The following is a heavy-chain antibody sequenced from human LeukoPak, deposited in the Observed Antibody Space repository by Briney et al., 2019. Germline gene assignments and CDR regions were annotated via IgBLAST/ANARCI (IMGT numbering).Heavy chain of an antibody. V-gene: IGHV4-34*01. CDR3: AREDWNAAFDP. CDR2: INHSGST. CDR1: GGSFSGYY. J-gene: IGHJ5*02. D-gene: IGHD1-1*01. Sequence: SETLSLTCAVYGGSFSGYYWSWIRQPPGKGLEWIGEINHSGSTNYNPSLKSRVTISVDTSKNQFSLKLSPVTAADTAVYYCAREDWNAAFDPWGQGTLVTVSS.